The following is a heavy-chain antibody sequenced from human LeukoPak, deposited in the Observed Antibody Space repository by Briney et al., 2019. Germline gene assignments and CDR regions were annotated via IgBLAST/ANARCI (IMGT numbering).Heavy chain of an antibody. Sequence: GGSLRLSCAASGFSFNYVWMSWVRQIPGKGLEWVANIKQDGSEVYYVDSVKGRFTISRDNAKNSLYLQMNSLRVEDTAVYYCACRPSDIRYYGVFDFWGQGSLVTVSS. CDR2: IKQDGSEV. CDR1: GFSFNYVW. J-gene: IGHJ4*02. D-gene: IGHD3-10*01. V-gene: IGHV3-7*01. CDR3: ACRPSDIRYYGVFDF.